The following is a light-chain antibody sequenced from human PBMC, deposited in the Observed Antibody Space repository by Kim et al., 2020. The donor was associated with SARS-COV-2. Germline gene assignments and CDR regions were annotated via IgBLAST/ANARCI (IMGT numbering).Light chain of an antibody. Sequence: EIVLTQSPATLSLSPGESATLSCGASQSVSSYLAWYQQKPGQAPRLLIYDTSNRATGIPARFSGSGSGTDFTLTISSLEPEDFAVYYCQQRRSWPRTFGQGTKVDIK. CDR2: DTS. CDR3: QQRRSWPRT. CDR1: QSVSSY. V-gene: IGKV3-11*01. J-gene: IGKJ1*01.